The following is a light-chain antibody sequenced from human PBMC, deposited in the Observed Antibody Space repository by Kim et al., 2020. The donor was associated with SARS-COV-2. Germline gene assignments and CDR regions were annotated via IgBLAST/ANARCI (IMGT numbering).Light chain of an antibody. J-gene: IGKJ1*01. CDR3: QHYNAWPPWT. CDR1: QSIDRD. V-gene: IGKV3-15*01. CDR2: DSS. Sequence: LGAGATLSCRARQSIDRDLAWYQQKPGQPPRLLIYDSSTRAPGIPARFRGSGSGTEFTLTINSLQSEDLAVYYCQHYNAWPPWTFGRGTKLEI.